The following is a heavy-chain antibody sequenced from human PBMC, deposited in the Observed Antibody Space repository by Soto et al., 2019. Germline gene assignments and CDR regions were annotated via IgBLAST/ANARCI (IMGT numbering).Heavy chain of an antibody. CDR1: GYTFTSSD. V-gene: IGHV1-8*01. CDR2: MHPNSGNT. CDR3: ARVGGSGSPSYYFDY. J-gene: IGHJ4*02. D-gene: IGHD3-10*01. Sequence: QVQLVQSGAEVKKPGASVKVSCKASGYTFTSSDINWVRQATGQGLEWMGWMHPNSGNTGYAQKFQGRVTITRNTSISTAYMELSSLRSEDTAGYYCARVGGSGSPSYYFDYWGQGTLVTVSS.